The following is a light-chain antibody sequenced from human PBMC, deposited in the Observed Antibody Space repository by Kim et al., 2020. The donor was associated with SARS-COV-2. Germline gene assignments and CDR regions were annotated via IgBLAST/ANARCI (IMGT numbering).Light chain of an antibody. J-gene: IGLJ1*01. Sequence: QSINISCTGTSSDVGGYNYVSWYQQHPAKAPKLMIYDVSNRPSGVSNRFSGSKSGNTASLTISGLQAEDEADYYCSSYTSSSTSYVFGTGTKVTVL. CDR1: SSDVGGYNY. CDR2: DVS. CDR3: SSYTSSSTSYV. V-gene: IGLV2-14*03.